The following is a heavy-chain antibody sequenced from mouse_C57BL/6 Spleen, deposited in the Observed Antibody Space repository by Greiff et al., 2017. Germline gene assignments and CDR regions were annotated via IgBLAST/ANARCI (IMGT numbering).Heavy chain of an antibody. J-gene: IGHJ4*01. CDR3: ARTDGYAMDN. CDR2: IHPNSGST. Sequence: QVQLQQPGAELVKPGASVKLSCKASGYTFTSYWMHWVKQRPGQGLEWIGMIHPNSGSTNYNEKFKGKATLTADKSSSTAYMQFSSLTSGDSAIYYGARTDGYAMDNWGQGTSVTVSS. V-gene: IGHV1-64*01. CDR1: GYTFTSYW.